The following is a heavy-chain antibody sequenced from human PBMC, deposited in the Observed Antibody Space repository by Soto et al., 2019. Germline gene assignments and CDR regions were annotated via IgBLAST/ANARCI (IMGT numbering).Heavy chain of an antibody. CDR1: GFTVSSNY. D-gene: IGHD6-13*01. CDR3: ARDSSSWDGGFDY. Sequence: EVQLVESGGGLVQPGGSLRLSRAASGFTVSSNYMSWVRQAPGKGLEWVSVIYSGGSTYYADSVKGRFTISRDNSKNTLYLQMNSLRAEDTAVYYCARDSSSWDGGFDYWGQGTLVTVSS. V-gene: IGHV3-66*01. J-gene: IGHJ4*02. CDR2: IYSGGST.